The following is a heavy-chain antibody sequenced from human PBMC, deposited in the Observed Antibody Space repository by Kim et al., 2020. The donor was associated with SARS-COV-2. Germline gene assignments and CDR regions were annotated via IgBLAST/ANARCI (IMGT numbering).Heavy chain of an antibody. CDR3: ATDLGTFDI. Sequence: TINAQKFQGRVTMTEDTSTDTAYMELSSLRSEDTAVYYCATDLGTFDIWGQGTMVTVSS. CDR2: T. J-gene: IGHJ3*02. D-gene: IGHD7-27*01. V-gene: IGHV1-24*01.